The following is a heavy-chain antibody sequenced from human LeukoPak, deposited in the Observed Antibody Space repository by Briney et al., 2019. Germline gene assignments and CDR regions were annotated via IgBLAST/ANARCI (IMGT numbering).Heavy chain of an antibody. J-gene: IGHJ4*02. Sequence: SETLSLTCTVSGGSITSSNYYWGWIRQPPGKGLEWIGSIYYSGSTYYNPSLKSRVTISVDKSKNQFSLKVSSVTAADTAVYYCARQTGSGLFILPGGQGTLVTVSS. CDR2: IYYSGST. D-gene: IGHD3/OR15-3a*01. CDR1: GGSITSSNYY. CDR3: ARQTGSGLFILP. V-gene: IGHV4-39*01.